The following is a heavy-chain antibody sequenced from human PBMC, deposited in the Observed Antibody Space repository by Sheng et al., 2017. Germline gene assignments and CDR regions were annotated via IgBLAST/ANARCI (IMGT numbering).Heavy chain of an antibody. CDR2: INHSGST. CDR1: GGSFSGYY. J-gene: IGHJ6*02. V-gene: IGHV4-34*01. Sequence: QVQLQQWGAGLLKPSETLSLTCAVYGGSFSGYYWSWIRQPPGKGLEWIGEINHSGSTNYNPSLKSRVTISVDTSKNQFSLKLSSVTAADTAVYYCAGQIITMVRGVIKYYYYYYGMDVWGQGTTVTVSS. CDR3: AGQIITMVRGVIKYYYYYYGMDV. D-gene: IGHD3-10*01.